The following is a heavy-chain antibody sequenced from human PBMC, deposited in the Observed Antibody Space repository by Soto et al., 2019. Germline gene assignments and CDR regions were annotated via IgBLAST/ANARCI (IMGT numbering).Heavy chain of an antibody. CDR2: IYPGDSDT. Sequence: GESLKISCKGSGYSCTTYWISWVRQMPGKGLEWMGIIYPGDSDTRYSPSFHGRITISADKSMTTAYLQWSSLKASDTAMYYCVRPMYYYYYGMDVWGQGTTVTVSS. V-gene: IGHV5-51*01. CDR3: VRPMYYYYYGMDV. J-gene: IGHJ6*02. CDR1: GYSCTTYW.